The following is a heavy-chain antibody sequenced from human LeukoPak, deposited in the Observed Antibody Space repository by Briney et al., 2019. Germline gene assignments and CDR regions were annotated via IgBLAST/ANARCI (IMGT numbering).Heavy chain of an antibody. J-gene: IGHJ4*02. CDR3: AKDAVGATTPYYFDY. D-gene: IGHD1-26*01. V-gene: IGHV3-23*01. CDR1: GGTFSSYA. Sequence: ASGGTFSSYAMSWVRQAPGKGLEWVSAISGSGGSTYYADSVKGRFTISRDNSKNTLYLQMNSLRAEDTAVYYCAKDAVGATTPYYFDYWGQGTLVTVSS. CDR2: ISGSGGST.